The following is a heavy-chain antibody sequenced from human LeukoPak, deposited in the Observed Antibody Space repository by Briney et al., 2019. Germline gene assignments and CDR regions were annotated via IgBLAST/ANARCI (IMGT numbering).Heavy chain of an antibody. J-gene: IGHJ4*02. CDR1: GFTFSNYW. D-gene: IGHD5-18*01. CDR2: ISSGGSST. Sequence: GGSLRLSCAASGFTFSNYWMHWVRQAPGKGLVWVSRISSGGSSTAYADSVKGRFTISRDNAKNTLYLQMNSLRADDTAVYYCARDHGAEYSYGPKPFDYWGQGTLVTVSS. V-gene: IGHV3-74*01. CDR3: ARDHGAEYSYGPKPFDY.